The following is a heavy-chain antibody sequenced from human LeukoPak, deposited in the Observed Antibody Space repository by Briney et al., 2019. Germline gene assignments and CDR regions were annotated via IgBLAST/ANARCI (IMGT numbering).Heavy chain of an antibody. V-gene: IGHV4-4*09. CDR1: GDSFSGLSTSNYY. D-gene: IGHD3-3*01. CDR2: IDLRGDT. Sequence: SETLSLTCTVSGDSFSGLSTSNYYWAWIRQPPGKGLEWMGYIDLRGDTNYNPSLKSRVTISQDTSKKQFSLHLTSVTAADTAVYYCARRLLYYFDYWGQGSLVTVSS. J-gene: IGHJ4*02. CDR3: ARRLLYYFDY.